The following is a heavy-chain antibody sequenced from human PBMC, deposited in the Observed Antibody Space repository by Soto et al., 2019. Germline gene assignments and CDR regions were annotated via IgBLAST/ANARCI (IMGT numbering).Heavy chain of an antibody. J-gene: IGHJ5*02. CDR2: IRQSGSEK. CDR1: GFTFSNYW. V-gene: IGHV3-7*01. CDR3: ARSQDYGVHRFVP. D-gene: IGHD4-17*01. Sequence: PGGSLRLSCAASGFTFSNYWMTWVRQAPGKGLEWVAIIRQSGSEKYYVDSVKGRFTISRDNAENSLYLQMNSLRAEDTAVYYCARSQDYGVHRFVPWVHGTLVTVSS.